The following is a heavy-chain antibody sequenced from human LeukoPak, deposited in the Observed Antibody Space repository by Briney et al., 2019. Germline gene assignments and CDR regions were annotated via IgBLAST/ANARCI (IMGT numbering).Heavy chain of an antibody. CDR1: GFTFSSYA. J-gene: IGHJ4*01. D-gene: IGHD4-11*01. V-gene: IGHV3-33*08. Sequence: GGSLRLSCAASGFTFSSYAMSWVRQAPGKGLEWVAVIWSDATNRFYAASVKGRFTISRDNSQNTLFLQMNTLRAEDTAIYYCARDAQRGFDYSNSLQYWGHGTLVTVSS. CDR2: IWSDATNR. CDR3: ARDAQRGFDYSNSLQY.